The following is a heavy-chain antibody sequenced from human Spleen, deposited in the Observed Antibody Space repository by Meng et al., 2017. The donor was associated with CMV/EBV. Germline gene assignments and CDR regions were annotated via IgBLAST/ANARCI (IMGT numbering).Heavy chain of an antibody. V-gene: IGHV1-69*05. D-gene: IGHD3-10*01. CDR2: IIPMVGTA. Sequence: SVKVSCKASGGTFSSYAISWVRQAPGQGLEWMGGIIPMVGTANYAQKFQGRVTITTDASMTTGYMEMRGLKSQDPAVYFCARVMVEADSSSMAHPLSAYYFYAMDVWGQGTTVTVSS. CDR3: ARVMVEADSSSMAHPLSAYYFYAMDV. CDR1: GGTFSSYA. J-gene: IGHJ6*02.